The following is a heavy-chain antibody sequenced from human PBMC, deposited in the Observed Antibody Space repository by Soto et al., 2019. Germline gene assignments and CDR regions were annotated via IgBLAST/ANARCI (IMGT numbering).Heavy chain of an antibody. D-gene: IGHD5-18*01. J-gene: IGHJ4*02. CDR1: GFAFIGYG. CDR2: ISYDGSNK. CDR3: AKGDTAMAPDY. Sequence: SLRLSCAASGFAFIGYGMHWVRQAPGKGLEWVAVISYDGSNKYYADSVKGRFTISRDNSKNTLYLQMNSLRAEDTAVYYCAKGDTAMAPDYWGQGTLVTVSS. V-gene: IGHV3-30*18.